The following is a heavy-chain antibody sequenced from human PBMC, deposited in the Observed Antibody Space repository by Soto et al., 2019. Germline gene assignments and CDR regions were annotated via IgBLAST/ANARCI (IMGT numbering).Heavy chain of an antibody. Sequence: GGSLRLSXAASGFTVSSNYMSWVRQAPGKGLEWVSVIYSGGSTYYADSVKGRFTISRDNSKNTLYLQMNSLRAEDTAVYYCARDSPYDSSGYKLDYWGQGTLVTVSS. D-gene: IGHD3-22*01. CDR2: IYSGGST. CDR1: GFTVSSNY. J-gene: IGHJ4*02. CDR3: ARDSPYDSSGYKLDY. V-gene: IGHV3-53*01.